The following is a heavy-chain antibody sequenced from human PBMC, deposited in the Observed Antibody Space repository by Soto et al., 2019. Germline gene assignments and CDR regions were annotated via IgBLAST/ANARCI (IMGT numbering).Heavy chain of an antibody. V-gene: IGHV3-23*01. J-gene: IGHJ5*02. CDR3: AIIVPAAMSPWPHDPPHWFEP. Sequence: TGGSLRLSCAASGFTFSSYAMSWVRQAPGKGLEWVSAISGSGGSTYYADSVKGRFTISRDNSKNTLYLQMNSLRAEDTAVYYCAIIVPAAMSPWPHDPPHWFEPWGQGTLVTVLS. D-gene: IGHD2-2*01. CDR1: GFTFSSYA. CDR2: ISGSGGST.